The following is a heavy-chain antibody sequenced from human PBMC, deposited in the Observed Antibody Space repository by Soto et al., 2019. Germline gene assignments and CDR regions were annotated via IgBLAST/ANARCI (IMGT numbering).Heavy chain of an antibody. CDR3: ARDARNADYDY. CDR2: IHGTRSII. Sequence: EVHLVESGGGLVQPGGSLRLSCEVSGFTFSIHAMNWVRQAPGKGLEWVAYIHGTRSIIYYADSVKGRFTISRDNAKNSLFLQMDSLRDEDTAVYYCARDARNADYDYWGQGTLVTVSS. V-gene: IGHV3-48*02. D-gene: IGHD3-16*01. CDR1: GFTFSIHA. J-gene: IGHJ4*02.